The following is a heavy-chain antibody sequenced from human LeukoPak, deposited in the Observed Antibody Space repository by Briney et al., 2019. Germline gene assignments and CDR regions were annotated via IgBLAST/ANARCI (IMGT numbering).Heavy chain of an antibody. CDR3: ARYVYSSSPLDY. CDR1: GGSFSGYY. V-gene: IGHV4-34*01. J-gene: IGHJ4*02. D-gene: IGHD6-6*01. CDR2: INHSGST. Sequence: PSETLSLTCAVYGGSFSGYYWSWIRQPPGKGLEWIGEINHSGSTNYNPSLKSRVTISVDTSKNQFSLKLSSVTAADTAVYYCARYVYSSSPLDYWGQGTLVTVSS.